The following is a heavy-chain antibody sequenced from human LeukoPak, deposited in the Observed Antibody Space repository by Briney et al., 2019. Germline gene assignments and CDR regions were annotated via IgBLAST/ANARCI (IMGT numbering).Heavy chain of an antibody. Sequence: SETLSLTCTVSGGSISSYYWTWIRQPPGKGLEWIGYIYYSGSTNYKPSLKSRVTISVDTSKNQFSLKLSSVTAADTAVYYCARGGYYGSGNDFRFDPWGQGTLVTVSS. CDR3: ARGGYYGSGNDFRFDP. CDR2: IYYSGST. D-gene: IGHD3-10*01. V-gene: IGHV4-59*01. J-gene: IGHJ5*02. CDR1: GGSISSYY.